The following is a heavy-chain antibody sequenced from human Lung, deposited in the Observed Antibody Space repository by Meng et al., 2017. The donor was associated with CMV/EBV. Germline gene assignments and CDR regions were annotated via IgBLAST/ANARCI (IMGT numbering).Heavy chain of an antibody. D-gene: IGHD2-15*01. V-gene: IGHV1-8*01. CDR1: GYTFTTYD. J-gene: IGHJ6*02. CDR3: ARTRIEVEPDGTKIKYYNYGMDV. Sequence: AXVXVSXXASGYTFTTYDINWVRQATGQGLEWMGWMSPNSGNTGYAQKFQGRVTMTRVTSISTAYMELSSLTSDDTAVYYCARTRIEVEPDGTKIKYYNYGMDVWGQGXTVTVSS. CDR2: MSPNSGNT.